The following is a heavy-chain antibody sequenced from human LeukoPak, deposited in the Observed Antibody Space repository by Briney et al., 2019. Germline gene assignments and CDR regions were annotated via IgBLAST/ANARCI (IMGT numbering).Heavy chain of an antibody. Sequence: GGSLRLSCVASGYPFSSYSMNWIGQAPGKGLEWVSYISVSGGVRSYADSGKGRFTISRDTAKNSLYLQMNSLRAEDTAVYYCARDLYDILTGPETYYFDYWGQGTLVTVSS. CDR3: ARDLYDILTGPETYYFDY. V-gene: IGHV3-21*05. CDR2: ISVSGGVR. CDR1: GYPFSSYS. J-gene: IGHJ4*02. D-gene: IGHD3-9*01.